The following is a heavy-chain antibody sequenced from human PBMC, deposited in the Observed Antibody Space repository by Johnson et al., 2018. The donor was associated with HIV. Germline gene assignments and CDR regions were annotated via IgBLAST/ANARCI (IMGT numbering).Heavy chain of an antibody. J-gene: IGHJ3*02. CDR1: GFTFSDYY. CDR3: ARDQHDSYGGWWYGAFDI. V-gene: IGHV3-11*01. Sequence: QVQLVESGGGVVQPGRSLRLSCAASGFTFSDYYMSWIRQAPGKGLEWVSYISSRGSTIYSADSVKGRFTTSRDNTKNSLYLQMHSLRAEDTAVYYCARDQHDSYGGWWYGAFDIWGQGTRVTVSS. CDR2: ISSRGSTI. D-gene: IGHD5-18*01.